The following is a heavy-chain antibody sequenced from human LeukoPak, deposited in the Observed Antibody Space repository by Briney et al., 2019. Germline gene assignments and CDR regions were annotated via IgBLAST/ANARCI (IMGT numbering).Heavy chain of an antibody. CDR1: GFTFSNAW. Sequence: GGSLRLSCAASGFTFSNAWMSWVRQAPGKGLEWVGRIKSKTDGGTTDYAAPVKGRFTISRDDSKSTLYLQMDSLKTEDTAVYYCTTELTDVLLWFGELLYTHYYFDYWGQGTLVTVFS. D-gene: IGHD3-10*01. CDR2: IKSKTDGGTT. V-gene: IGHV3-15*01. J-gene: IGHJ4*02. CDR3: TTELTDVLLWFGELLYTHYYFDY.